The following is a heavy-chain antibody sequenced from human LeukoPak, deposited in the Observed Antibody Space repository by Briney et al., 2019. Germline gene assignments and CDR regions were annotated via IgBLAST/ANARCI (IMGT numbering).Heavy chain of an antibody. CDR3: ASNGESSSPRNYYYYYMDV. D-gene: IGHD6-6*01. J-gene: IGHJ6*03. CDR1: GGTFSSYA. CDR2: IIPIFGTA. V-gene: IGHV1-69*05. Sequence: GASVKVSCKASGGTFSSYAISWVRQAPGQGLEWMGGIIPIFGTANYAQKFQGRVTITTDESTSTAYMELSSLRSEDTAVYYCASNGESSSPRNYYYYYMDVWGKGTTVTVSS.